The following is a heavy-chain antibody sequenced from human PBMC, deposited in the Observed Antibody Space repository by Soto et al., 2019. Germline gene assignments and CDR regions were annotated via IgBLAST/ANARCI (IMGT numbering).Heavy chain of an antibody. CDR1: GFTFSIYS. CDR2: ISSSSSYI. V-gene: IGHV3-21*01. J-gene: IGHJ6*02. D-gene: IGHD2-2*01. CDR3: ARDRGILALSCSSTSCHSSDYYYGMDV. Sequence: NPGGSLRLSCAASGFTFSIYSMNWVRQAPGKGLEWVSSISSSSSYIYYADSVKGRFTISRDNAKNSLYLQMNSLRAEDTAVYYCARDRGILALSCSSTSCHSSDYYYGMDVWGQGTTVTVSS.